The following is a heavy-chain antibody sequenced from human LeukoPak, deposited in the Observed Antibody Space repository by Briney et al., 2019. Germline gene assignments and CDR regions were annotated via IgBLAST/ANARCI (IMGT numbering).Heavy chain of an antibody. CDR3: AREGLISIVRGLNFGY. CDR1: THSVNTDYY. CDR2: IYHDGST. D-gene: IGHD3-10*01. Sequence: PSETLSLTCTVSTHSVNTDYYWGWIRQPPGKGLEWVGNIYHDGSTYYTPSLKSRVTISVDTSKNQFSLKLTSVTAADTAVYYCAREGLISIVRGLNFGYWGQGTLVSVSS. J-gene: IGHJ4*02. V-gene: IGHV4-38-2*02.